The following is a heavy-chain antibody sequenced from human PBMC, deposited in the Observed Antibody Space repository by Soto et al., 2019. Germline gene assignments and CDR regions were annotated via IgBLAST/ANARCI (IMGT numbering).Heavy chain of an antibody. V-gene: IGHV1-3*04. J-gene: IGHJ5*02. CDR1: GDTYTSYY. Sequence: GASVKVSCKASGDTYTSYYIHWVRQAPGQGLGWMGWINIGNGNTASSQKFQDRVTITRETSASTAYMELTSLRSEDTAVYYCAREPLCGGRCYDNYFDPWGQGTLVTVSS. CDR3: AREPLCGGRCYDNYFDP. D-gene: IGHD2-15*01. CDR2: INIGNGNT.